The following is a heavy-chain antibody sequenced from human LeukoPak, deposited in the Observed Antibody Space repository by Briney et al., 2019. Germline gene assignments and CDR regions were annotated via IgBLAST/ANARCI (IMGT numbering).Heavy chain of an antibody. CDR2: IIPILGIA. CDR3: ARVPGEDYYYYGMDV. Sequence: SVKVSCKASGGTFSSYAISWVRQAPGQGLEWMGRIIPILGIANYAQKFQGRVTITADESTSTAYMELSSLRSEDTAVYYCARVPGEDYYYYGMDVWGQGTTVTVSS. V-gene: IGHV1-69*04. J-gene: IGHJ6*02. CDR1: GGTFSSYA. D-gene: IGHD7-27*01.